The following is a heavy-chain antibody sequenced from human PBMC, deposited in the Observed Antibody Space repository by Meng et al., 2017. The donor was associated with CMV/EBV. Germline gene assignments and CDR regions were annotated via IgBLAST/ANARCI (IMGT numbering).Heavy chain of an antibody. CDR3: ASIVGAQDY. Sequence: GSGPGPVKPSETLSLTCTVSGGSISSSSYYWGWIRQPPGKGLEWIGSIYYSGSTYYNPSLKSRVTISVDTSKNQFSLKLSSVTAADTAVYYCASIVGAQDYWGQGTLVTVSS. D-gene: IGHD1-26*01. V-gene: IGHV4-39*07. CDR2: IYYSGST. J-gene: IGHJ4*02. CDR1: GGSISSSSYY.